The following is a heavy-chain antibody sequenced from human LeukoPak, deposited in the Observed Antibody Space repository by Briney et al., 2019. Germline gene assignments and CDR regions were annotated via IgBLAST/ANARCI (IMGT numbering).Heavy chain of an antibody. D-gene: IGHD3-16*02. CDR3: ARASDYDYVWGSYLIDY. Sequence: SETLSLTCTVSGGSISSYYWSWIRQPPGKGLEWIGYIYYSGSTNYNPSLKGRVTISVDKSKNQFSLKLSSGTAADTAVYYCARASDYDYVWGSYLIDYWGQGTLVTVSS. J-gene: IGHJ4*02. CDR2: IYYSGST. CDR1: GGSISSYY. V-gene: IGHV4-59*01.